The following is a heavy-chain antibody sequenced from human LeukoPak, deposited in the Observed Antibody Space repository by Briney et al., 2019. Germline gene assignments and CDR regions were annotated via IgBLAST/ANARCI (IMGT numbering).Heavy chain of an antibody. J-gene: IGHJ3*02. Sequence: ASVKVSCKASGYTFTGYYMHWVRQAPGQGLEWMGWINPNSGGTNYAQKFQGRVTMTRDTSISTAYMELSRLRSDDTAVYYCARDLLQFVNHIAARPEHAFDIWGQGTMVTVSS. CDR1: GYTFTGYY. CDR2: INPNSGGT. CDR3: ARDLLQFVNHIAARPEHAFDI. V-gene: IGHV1-2*02. D-gene: IGHD6-6*01.